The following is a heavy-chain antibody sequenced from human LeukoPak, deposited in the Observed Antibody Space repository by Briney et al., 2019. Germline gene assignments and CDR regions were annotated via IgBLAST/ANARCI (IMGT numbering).Heavy chain of an antibody. CDR3: ARTGSGYYGVHDAFDI. J-gene: IGHJ3*02. V-gene: IGHV1-2*02. D-gene: IGHD3-22*01. Sequence: ASVKVSCKASGYTFTSYDINWVRQATGQGLEWMGWMNPNSGGTNYAQKFQGRVTMTRDTSISTAYMELSRLRSDDTAVYYCARTGSGYYGVHDAFDIWGQGTMVTVSS. CDR2: MNPNSGGT. CDR1: GYTFTSYD.